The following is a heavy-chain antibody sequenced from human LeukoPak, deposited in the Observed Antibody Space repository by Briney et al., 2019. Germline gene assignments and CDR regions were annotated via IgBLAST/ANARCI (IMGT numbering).Heavy chain of an antibody. D-gene: IGHD2-2*01. CDR3: ARASEYCRSIGCPTGN. CDR2: LSSDGSNE. V-gene: IGHV3-30-3*01. Sequence: PGGSLRLSCATSGFTFSNYAMNWVRQAPGKGLEWVAVLSSDGSNEYYADSVKGRFTISRDNSKNTLYLQMSNLGVEDTAVYYCARASEYCRSIGCPTGNWGQGTLVTVSS. J-gene: IGHJ4*02. CDR1: GFTFSNYA.